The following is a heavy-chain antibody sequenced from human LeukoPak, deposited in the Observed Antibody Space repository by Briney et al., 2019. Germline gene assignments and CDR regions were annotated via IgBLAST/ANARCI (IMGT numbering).Heavy chain of an antibody. CDR3: AREREGGWFDP. V-gene: IGHV3-21*01. CDR2: ISSSSSYI. D-gene: IGHD3-16*01. Sequence: GGSLRLSCAASGFTFSNAWMNWVRQAPGKGLEWVSSISSSSSYIYYADSVKGRFTISRDNAKNSLYLQMNSLRAEDTAVYYCAREREGGWFDPWGQGTLVTVSS. J-gene: IGHJ5*02. CDR1: GFTFSNAW.